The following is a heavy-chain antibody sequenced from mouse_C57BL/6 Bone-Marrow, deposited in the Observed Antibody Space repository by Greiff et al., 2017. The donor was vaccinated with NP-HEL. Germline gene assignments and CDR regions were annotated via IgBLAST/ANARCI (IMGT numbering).Heavy chain of an antibody. J-gene: IGHJ3*01. Sequence: EVHLVESGGDLVKPGGSLKLSCAASGFTFSSYGMSWVRQTPDKRLEWVATISSGGSYTYYPDSVKGRFTISRDNAENTLYLQMSSLKSEDTAMYYCARTGTWFAYWGQGTLVTVSA. V-gene: IGHV5-6*01. CDR1: GFTFSSYG. D-gene: IGHD4-1*01. CDR3: ARTGTWFAY. CDR2: ISSGGSYT.